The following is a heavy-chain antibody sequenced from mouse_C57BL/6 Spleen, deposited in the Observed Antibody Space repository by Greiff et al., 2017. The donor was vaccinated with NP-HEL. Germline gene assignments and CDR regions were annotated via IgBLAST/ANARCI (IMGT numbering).Heavy chain of an antibody. CDR1: GYAFSSSW. Sequence: QVQLQQSGPELVKPGASVKISCKASGYAFSSSWMNWVKQRPGKGLEWIGRIYPGDGDNNYNGKFKGKATLTADKSSSTAYMQLSSLTSEDSAVYFCARWLDGGVVGAMDYWGQGTTVTVSS. J-gene: IGHJ4*01. CDR3: ARWLDGGVVGAMDY. V-gene: IGHV1-82*01. CDR2: IYPGDGDN. D-gene: IGHD1-1*01.